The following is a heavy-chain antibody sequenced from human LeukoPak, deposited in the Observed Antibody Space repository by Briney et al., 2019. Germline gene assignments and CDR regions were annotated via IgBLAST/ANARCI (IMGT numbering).Heavy chain of an antibody. V-gene: IGHV1-69*13. CDR1: GGTFSSYA. Sequence: SVKVSCKASGGTFSSYAISWVRQAPGQGLEWMGGIIPIFGTANYAQKFQGRVTITADESTSTAYTELSSLRSEDTAVYYCARADYYGSGSIDYWGQGTLVTVSS. D-gene: IGHD3-10*01. J-gene: IGHJ4*02. CDR2: IIPIFGTA. CDR3: ARADYYGSGSIDY.